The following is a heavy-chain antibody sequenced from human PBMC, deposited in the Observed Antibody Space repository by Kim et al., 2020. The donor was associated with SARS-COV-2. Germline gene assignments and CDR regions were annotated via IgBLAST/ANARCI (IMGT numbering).Heavy chain of an antibody. J-gene: IGHJ3*02. CDR3: ARGFVHYYDSSGYLIDAFDI. V-gene: IGHV1-2*02. CDR2: INPNSGGT. CDR1: GYTFTGYY. D-gene: IGHD3-22*01. Sequence: ASVKVSCKASGYTFTGYYMHWVRQAPRQGLEWMGWINPNSGGTNYAQKFQGRVTMTRDTSISTAYMELSRLRSDDTAVYYCARGFVHYYDSSGYLIDAFDIWGQGTMVTVSS.